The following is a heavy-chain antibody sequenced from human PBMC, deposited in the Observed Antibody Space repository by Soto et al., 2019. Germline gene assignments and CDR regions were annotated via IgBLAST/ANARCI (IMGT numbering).Heavy chain of an antibody. J-gene: IGHJ6*02. Sequence: SVKVSCKASGGTFSSYAISWVRQAPGQGLEWMGGIIPIFGTANYAQKFQGRVTITADESTSTAYMELSSLRSEDTAVYYCARVAGSTGGMDVWGQGTTVTVSS. CDR1: GGTFSSYA. V-gene: IGHV1-69*13. D-gene: IGHD1-26*01. CDR2: IIPIFGTA. CDR3: ARVAGSTGGMDV.